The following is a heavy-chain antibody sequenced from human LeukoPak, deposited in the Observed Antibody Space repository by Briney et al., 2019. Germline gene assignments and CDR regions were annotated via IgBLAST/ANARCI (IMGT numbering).Heavy chain of an antibody. Sequence: PGGSLRLSCAASGFTFSSYSMNWVRQAPGKGLEWVAYISGTGTIIYYADSVKGRFTISRDNAKNSLSLQMTSLRADDTAVFYCARDRAILGSTTRLGAFDMWGLGTMVTVSS. V-gene: IGHV3-48*04. CDR1: GFTFSSYS. D-gene: IGHD1-26*01. CDR3: ARDRAILGSTTRLGAFDM. J-gene: IGHJ3*02. CDR2: ISGTGTII.